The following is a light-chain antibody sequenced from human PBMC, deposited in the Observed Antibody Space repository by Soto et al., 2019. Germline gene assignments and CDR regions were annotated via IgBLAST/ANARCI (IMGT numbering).Light chain of an antibody. V-gene: IGLV1-51*02. Sequence: QSVLTQPPSVSAAPGQKVTISCSGSSSNIGNNYVSWYQQLPGTAPKLLIYENNKRPSGIPDRFSGSKSGTSATLGITGLQTGDEADYYCGTWDSSLSAENWVFGGGTKVTVL. CDR2: ENN. J-gene: IGLJ3*02. CDR1: SSNIGNNY. CDR3: GTWDSSLSAENWV.